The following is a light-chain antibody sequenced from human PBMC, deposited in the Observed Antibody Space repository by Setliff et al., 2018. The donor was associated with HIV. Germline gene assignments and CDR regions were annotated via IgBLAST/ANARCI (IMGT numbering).Light chain of an antibody. CDR3: CSYAGSDTFVV. V-gene: IGLV2-23*02. Sequence: QSVLTQPPSVSASPGQSIIISCTGTISDIGSYNRVSWYRQRPGTAPNLIIYEVNKRPSGVSNRFSGSKSGNTASLAISGLQADDEADYYCCSYAGSDTFVVFGTGTKGTVL. CDR2: EVN. CDR1: ISDIGSYNR. J-gene: IGLJ1*01.